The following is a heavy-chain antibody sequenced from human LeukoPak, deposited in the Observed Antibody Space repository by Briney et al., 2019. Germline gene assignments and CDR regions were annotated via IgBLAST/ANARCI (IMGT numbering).Heavy chain of an antibody. V-gene: IGHV1-69*13. CDR2: IIPIFGTA. J-gene: IGHJ3*02. D-gene: IGHD1-20*01. Sequence: SVKVSYKASGGTFSSYAISWVRQAPGQGLEWMGGIIPIFGTANYAQKFQGRVTITADESTSTAYMELSSLRSEDTAVYYCARDPTITGPHDAFDIWGQGTMVTVSS. CDR3: ARDPTITGPHDAFDI. CDR1: GGTFSSYA.